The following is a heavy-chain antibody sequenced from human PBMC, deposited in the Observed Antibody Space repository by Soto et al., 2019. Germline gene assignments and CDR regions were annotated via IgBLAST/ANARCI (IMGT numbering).Heavy chain of an antibody. D-gene: IGHD6-13*01. CDR1: GDSVSSNSAA. CDR3: ARDRSPGSSSWYDN. V-gene: IGHV6-1*01. J-gene: IGHJ5*02. Sequence: PSQTLSLTCAISGDSVSSNSAALYWITQSPSRGLEWLGRTYYGSKWYNDYAVSVKSRITINPDTSKNQFSLQLHSVTPEDTAVYYCARDRSPGSSSWYDNWGQGTLVTVSS. CDR2: TYYGSKWYN.